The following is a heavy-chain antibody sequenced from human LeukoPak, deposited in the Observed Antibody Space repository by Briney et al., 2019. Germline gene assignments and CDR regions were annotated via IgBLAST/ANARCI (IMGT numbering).Heavy chain of an antibody. CDR3: ARGLWFGEFPYYYYGMDV. V-gene: IGHV7-4-1*02. D-gene: IGHD3-10*01. CDR2: INTNTGNP. Sequence: GASVKVSCKASGYTFTSYAMNWVRQAPGQGLEWIGWINTNTGNPTYAQGFTGRFVFSLDTSVSTAYLQISSLKAEDTAVYYCARGLWFGEFPYYYYGMDVWGQGTTVTVSS. CDR1: GYTFTSYA. J-gene: IGHJ6*02.